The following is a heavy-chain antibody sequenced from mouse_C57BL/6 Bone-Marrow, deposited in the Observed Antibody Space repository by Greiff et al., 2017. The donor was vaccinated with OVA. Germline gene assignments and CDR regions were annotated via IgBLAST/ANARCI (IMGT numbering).Heavy chain of an antibody. CDR3: AREGGSSYGFAY. Sequence: VQLQQPGAELVRPGSSVTLSCKASGYTFTSYWMHWVKQRPIQGLEWIGNIDPSDSETHYNQKFKDKATLTVDKSSSTAYMQLSSLTSEDSAVYYCAREGGSSYGFAYWGQGTLVTVSA. D-gene: IGHD1-1*01. CDR2: IDPSDSET. V-gene: IGHV1-52*01. CDR1: GYTFTSYW. J-gene: IGHJ3*01.